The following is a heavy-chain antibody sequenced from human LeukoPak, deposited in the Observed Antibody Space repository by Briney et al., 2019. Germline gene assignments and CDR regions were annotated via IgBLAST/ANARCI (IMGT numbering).Heavy chain of an antibody. J-gene: IGHJ4*02. D-gene: IGHD2-2*01. CDR2: IYYSGAT. Sequence: SETLSPTCTVSGGSISGSYWSWIRQPPGKGLEWIGYIYYSGATYYSPSLKSRITISVDTSQSQFSLKMNSVTAADTAVYFCARYDSSSAGFDFWGQGTLVTVSS. CDR3: ARYDSSSAGFDF. CDR1: GGSISGSY. V-gene: IGHV4-59*01.